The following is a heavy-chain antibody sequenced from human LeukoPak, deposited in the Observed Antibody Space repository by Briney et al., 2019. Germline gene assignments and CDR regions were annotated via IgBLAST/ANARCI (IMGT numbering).Heavy chain of an antibody. J-gene: IGHJ5*02. Sequence: ASVKVSCKASGYTFTSYEINWVRQATGQGLEWMGWMNPNSGNTGYAQKFQGRVTMTRNTSISTAYMELSSLRSEDTAVYYCAADFWSGYDNWFDPWGQGTLVTVSS. CDR2: MNPNSGNT. V-gene: IGHV1-8*01. CDR1: GYTFTSYE. CDR3: AADFWSGYDNWFDP. D-gene: IGHD3-3*01.